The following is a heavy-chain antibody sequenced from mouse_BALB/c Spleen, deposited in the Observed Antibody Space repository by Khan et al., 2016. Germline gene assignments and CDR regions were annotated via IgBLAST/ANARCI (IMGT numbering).Heavy chain of an antibody. CDR1: GFNIKDTY. J-gene: IGHJ3*01. V-gene: IGHV14-3*02. CDR2: IDPANGNT. Sequence: VQLQQSGAELVKPGASVKLSCTASGFNIKDTYMHWVKQRPEQGLEWIGRIDPANGNTKYDPKFQGKATITADTSSNTVYLQLSSLTSEETAVYYCARSPYDYDVWFAYWGQGTLVTVSA. CDR3: ARSPYDYDVWFAY. D-gene: IGHD2-4*01.